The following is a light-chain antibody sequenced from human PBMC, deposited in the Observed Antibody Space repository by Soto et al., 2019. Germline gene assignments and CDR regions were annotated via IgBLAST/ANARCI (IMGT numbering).Light chain of an antibody. Sequence: QSVLTQPPSASGIPGQRVTVSCSGSNSNIGKNTVNWYQHLPGTAPKLLIYSNDQRPSGVPDRFSGSKSGTSASLAISGLQSEDEADYYCAAWDDSLNAFYVFGTGTKVTVL. V-gene: IGLV1-44*01. CDR2: SND. J-gene: IGLJ1*01. CDR3: AAWDDSLNAFYV. CDR1: NSNIGKNT.